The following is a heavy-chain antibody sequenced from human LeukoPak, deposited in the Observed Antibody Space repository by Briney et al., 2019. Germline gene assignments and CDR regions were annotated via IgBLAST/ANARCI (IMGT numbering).Heavy chain of an antibody. CDR3: ARAYTPFYCSGGSCSAYYFDY. CDR2: INHSGST. V-gene: IGHV4-34*01. J-gene: IGHJ4*02. Sequence: PSGTLSLTRAVYGGSFSGYYWSWIRQPPGKGLEWIGEINHSGSTNYNPSLKSRVTISVDTSKNQFSLKLSSVTAADTAVYYCARAYTPFYCSGGSCSAYYFDYWGQGTLVTVSS. CDR1: GGSFSGYY. D-gene: IGHD2-15*01.